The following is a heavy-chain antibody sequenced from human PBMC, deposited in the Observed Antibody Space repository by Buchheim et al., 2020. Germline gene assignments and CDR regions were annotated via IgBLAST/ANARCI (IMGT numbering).Heavy chain of an antibody. CDR1: GFTFSNYA. CDR3: AKKPSSSYYYGMDV. V-gene: IGHV3-23*01. J-gene: IGHJ6*02. CDR2: ISDSGGST. D-gene: IGHD6-6*01. Sequence: EVQLLESGGGLVQPGGSLRLSCAASGFTFSNYAMSWVRQAPGKGLEWVSGISDSGGSTYYADSVKGRFTISRDNSKNTLYLQMNSLRAEDTAVYYWAKKPSSSYYYGMDVWGQGTT.